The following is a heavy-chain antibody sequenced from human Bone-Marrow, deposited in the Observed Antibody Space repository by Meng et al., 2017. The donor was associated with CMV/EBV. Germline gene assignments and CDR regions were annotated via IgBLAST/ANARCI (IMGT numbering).Heavy chain of an antibody. V-gene: IGHV3-21*01. D-gene: IGHD1-7*01. CDR3: ARGRKNWNYGNWFDP. Sequence: SGFTFSSYGMNWVRQAPGKGLEWVSSISSSSSYIYYADSVKGRFTISRDNAKNSLYLQMNSLRAEDTAVYYCARGRKNWNYGNWFDPWGQGTLVTVSS. CDR1: GFTFSSYG. J-gene: IGHJ5*02. CDR2: ISSSSSYI.